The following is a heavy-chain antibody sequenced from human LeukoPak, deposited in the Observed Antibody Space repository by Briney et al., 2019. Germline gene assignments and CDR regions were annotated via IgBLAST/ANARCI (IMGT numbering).Heavy chain of an antibody. J-gene: IGHJ4*02. CDR1: GFTFSNYW. CDR3: VSWAGKDYKSSDYYLAPAYS. CDR2: ISEDGSGK. Sequence: TGGSLRLSCAASGFTFSNYWMSWIRQAPGKGLEWAAHISEDGSGKYYVNSVKGRFTISRDNAKNSLYLQMNSLRVEDTAVYYCVSWAGKDYKSSDYYLAPAYSWGQGTLVTVSS. D-gene: IGHD3-22*01. V-gene: IGHV3-7*01.